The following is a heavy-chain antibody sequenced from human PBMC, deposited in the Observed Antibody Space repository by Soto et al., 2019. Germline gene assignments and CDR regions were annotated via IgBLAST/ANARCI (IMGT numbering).Heavy chain of an antibody. Sequence: EVQLVESGGGLVQPGGSLRLSCAASGFTVSSNYMSWVRQAPGKGLEWVSVIYSGGSTYYADSVKGRFTISRHNSKTTLYLQMNSLRAEDTAVYYCARTTGPLDAFDLWGQGTMVTVSS. D-gene: IGHD3-9*01. CDR2: IYSGGST. V-gene: IGHV3-53*04. CDR3: ARTTGPLDAFDL. J-gene: IGHJ3*01. CDR1: GFTVSSNY.